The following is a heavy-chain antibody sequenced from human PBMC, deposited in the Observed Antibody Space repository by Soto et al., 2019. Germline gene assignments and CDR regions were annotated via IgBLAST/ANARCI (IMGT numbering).Heavy chain of an antibody. CDR3: ARVSNNWNDVGWFDP. CDR1: GYTFTSYG. D-gene: IGHD1-1*01. Sequence: ASVKVSCKASGYTFTSYGISWVRQAPGQGLEWMGWISAYNGNTNYAQKLQGRVTMTTDTSTSTAYMELRSLRSDDTAVYYCARVSNNWNDVGWFDPWGQGTLVTVSS. V-gene: IGHV1-18*01. CDR2: ISAYNGNT. J-gene: IGHJ5*02.